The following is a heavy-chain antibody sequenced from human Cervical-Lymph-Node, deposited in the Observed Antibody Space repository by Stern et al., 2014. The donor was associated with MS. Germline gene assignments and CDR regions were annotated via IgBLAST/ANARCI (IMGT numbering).Heavy chain of an antibody. J-gene: IGHJ6*02. Sequence: EVQLVESGGGLVQPGGSLRLSCAASGFTFSSYAMSWVRQAPGKGLEWVSAISGSGGSTCYADSVKGRFTISRDNSKNTLYLQMNSLRAEDTAVYYCAKRMEGNSYGYTYYGMDVWGQGTTVTVSS. CDR2: ISGSGGST. CDR3: AKRMEGNSYGYTYYGMDV. D-gene: IGHD5-18*01. CDR1: GFTFSSYA. V-gene: IGHV3-23*04.